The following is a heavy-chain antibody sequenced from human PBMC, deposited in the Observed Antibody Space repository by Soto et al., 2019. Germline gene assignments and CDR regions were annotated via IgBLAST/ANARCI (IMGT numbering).Heavy chain of an antibody. D-gene: IGHD2-21*01. Sequence: SETPSLTCTVSGGSISSGGYYWYWIRQHPGKGLEWIGYIYYSGTTYYNPSLKSRVTISVDTSKNQFSLKLSSVTAADTAVYYCAASCVACGGFNYYGMDVWGQGTTVT. V-gene: IGHV4-31*03. J-gene: IGHJ6*02. CDR1: GGSISSGGYY. CDR3: AASCVACGGFNYYGMDV. CDR2: IYYSGTT.